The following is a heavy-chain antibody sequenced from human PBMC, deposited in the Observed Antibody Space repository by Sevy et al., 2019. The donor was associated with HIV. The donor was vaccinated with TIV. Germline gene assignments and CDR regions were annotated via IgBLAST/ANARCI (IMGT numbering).Heavy chain of an antibody. D-gene: IGHD3-22*01. CDR3: ATTKDYYESSGCPFDY. V-gene: IGHV1-24*01. CDR2: FDPEDGER. J-gene: IGHJ4*02. CDR1: GYSLTGLS. Sequence: VKVSCKVSGYSLTGLSMHWVRQAPGKGLEWMGSFDPEDGERIYAQKLEDRVTMTEDTSADTAYMELNSLRFEDTAVYYCATTKDYYESSGCPFDYWGQGTLVTVSS.